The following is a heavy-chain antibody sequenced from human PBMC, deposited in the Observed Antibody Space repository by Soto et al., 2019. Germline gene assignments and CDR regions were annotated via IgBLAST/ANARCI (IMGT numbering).Heavy chain of an antibody. CDR2: IYHSGST. J-gene: IGHJ4*02. D-gene: IGHD2-15*01. CDR3: ARERTGYGGKRGPFDY. CDR1: GGSISSGGYS. Sequence: SETLSLTCAVSGGSISSGGYSWSWIRQPPGKGLEWIGYIYHSGSTYYNPSLKSRVTISVDRSKNQFSLKRSSVTSADTAVYYCARERTGYGGKRGPFDYWGQVTLITACS. V-gene: IGHV4-30-2*01.